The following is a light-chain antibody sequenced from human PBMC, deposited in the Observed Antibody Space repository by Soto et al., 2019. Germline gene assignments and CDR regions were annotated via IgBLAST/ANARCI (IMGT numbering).Light chain of an antibody. J-gene: IGKJ4*01. CDR1: QDISNY. V-gene: IGKV1-33*01. CDR3: QQYDNRPP. CDR2: DAS. Sequence: DIQMTQSPSSLSASVGDRVTITCQASQDISNYLNWYQQKPGKAPKLLIYDASNLETGDPSRFGGSGSETDFTFTISSRQPEDIATYYCQQYDNRPPVGGGTKVEIK.